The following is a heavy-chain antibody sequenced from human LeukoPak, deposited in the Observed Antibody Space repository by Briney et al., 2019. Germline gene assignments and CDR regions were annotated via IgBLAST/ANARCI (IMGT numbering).Heavy chain of an antibody. V-gene: IGHV1-2*02. J-gene: IGHJ4*02. CDR3: ARVGLLEGYAIDY. Sequence: ASVKVCCKASGYTFTRYYMHWVRQAPGQGLEWVGWINPNSGGTNYASKFQGRVTMTRDTSISTAYMELSRLRSDDTPVYYCARVGLLEGYAIDYWGQGTMVTVSS. CDR1: GYTFTRYY. CDR2: INPNSGGT. D-gene: IGHD5-12*01.